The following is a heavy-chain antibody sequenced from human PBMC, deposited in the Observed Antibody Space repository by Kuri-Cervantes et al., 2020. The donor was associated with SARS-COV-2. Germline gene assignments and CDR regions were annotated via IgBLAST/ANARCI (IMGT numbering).Heavy chain of an antibody. V-gene: IGHV3-9*01. J-gene: IGHJ4*02. CDR3: AKGISRGSEYQLPDDY. CDR2: ISWNSGSI. D-gene: IGHD2-2*01. Sequence: SLKISCAASGFTFDDYAVHWVRQAPGKGLEWVSGISWNSGSIGYADSVKGRFTISRDNAKNSLYLQMNSLRAEDTAVYYCAKGISRGSEYQLPDDYWGQGTLVTVSS. CDR1: GFTFDDYA.